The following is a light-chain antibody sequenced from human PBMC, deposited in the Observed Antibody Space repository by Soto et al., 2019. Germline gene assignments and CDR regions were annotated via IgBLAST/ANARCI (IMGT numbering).Light chain of an antibody. Sequence: DIQMTQSPSSLSVSVGDRVTITCRASQSITNYLNWYQQKPGKAPKLLVYAASSLQSGVPSRFSGNGSGTDFTLTISSLQPEDFASYYCQQSDSYPYTFGQGTKEEMK. CDR3: QQSDSYPYT. V-gene: IGKV1-39*01. J-gene: IGKJ2*01. CDR1: QSITNY. CDR2: AAS.